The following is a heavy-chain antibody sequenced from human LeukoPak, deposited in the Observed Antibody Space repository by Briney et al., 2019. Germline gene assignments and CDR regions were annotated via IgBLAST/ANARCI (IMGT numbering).Heavy chain of an antibody. CDR1: GGSISSYY. V-gene: IGHV4-4*09. CDR2: IYTSGST. D-gene: IGHD3-3*01. CDR3: ARHDYYDFWSGYYWTFDI. Sequence: SETLSLTCTVSGGSISSYYWSWIRQPPGKGLEWIGYIYTSGSTKYNPSLKSRVTISVDTSKNQFSLKLSSVTAADTAVYYCARHDYYDFWSGYYWTFDIWGQGTMVTVSS. J-gene: IGHJ3*02.